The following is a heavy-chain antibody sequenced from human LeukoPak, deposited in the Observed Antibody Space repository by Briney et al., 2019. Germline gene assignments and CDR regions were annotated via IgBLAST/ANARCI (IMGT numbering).Heavy chain of an antibody. CDR3: ARLSRYCSSVSCYVGGSAFDV. D-gene: IGHD2-2*01. Sequence: NPSETLSLTCTVSGASISNSNSYWGWVRQPPGKGLEWIGSIYFSGSMYHNPSIKSRLTMSVDTFKKQFSLTLTSVTAADTAVYYCARLSRYCSSVSCYVGGSAFDVWGQGTMVTVSS. CDR1: GASISNSNSY. J-gene: IGHJ3*01. CDR2: IYFSGSM. V-gene: IGHV4-39*01.